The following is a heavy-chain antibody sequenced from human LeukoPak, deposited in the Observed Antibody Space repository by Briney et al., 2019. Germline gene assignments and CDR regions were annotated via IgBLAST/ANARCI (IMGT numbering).Heavy chain of an antibody. CDR1: GYSFTSYW. CDR2: IYPGDSDT. Sequence: KAGESLKISCKGSGYSFTSYWIGWVRQMPGKGLEWMGIIYPGDSDTRYSPSFQGQVTISADKSISTAYLQWSSLRASDTAMYYCARRIAAAGNSGWFDPWGQGTLVTVSS. J-gene: IGHJ5*02. D-gene: IGHD6-13*01. V-gene: IGHV5-51*01. CDR3: ARRIAAAGNSGWFDP.